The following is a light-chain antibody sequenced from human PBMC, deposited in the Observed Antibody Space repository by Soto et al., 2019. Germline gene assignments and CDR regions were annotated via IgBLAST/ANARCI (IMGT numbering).Light chain of an antibody. CDR3: QHYNSFPWT. Sequence: DIQMTQSPSALSASAGDRVTITCRASQSISTWLAWYQQKPGKAPKLLIYRASSLESGVPSRFSGSGSGTEFILTINSLQPDDFATYYCQHYNSFPWTFGQGTKVEVK. V-gene: IGKV1-5*03. J-gene: IGKJ1*01. CDR2: RAS. CDR1: QSISTW.